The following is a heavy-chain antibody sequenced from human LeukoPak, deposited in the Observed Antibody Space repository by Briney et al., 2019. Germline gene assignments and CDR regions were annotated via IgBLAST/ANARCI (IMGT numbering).Heavy chain of an antibody. CDR2: ISAYNGNT. CDR1: GYTFTSYG. J-gene: IGHJ4*02. Sequence: ASVKVSCKASGYTFTSYGISWVRQAPGQGLEWMGWISAYNGNTNYAQNLQGRVTMTIDTSTSTAYMELGRLRSDDTAVYYCARDLYGSGSIYDYWGQGTLVTVSS. CDR3: ARDLYGSGSIYDY. D-gene: IGHD3-10*01. V-gene: IGHV1-18*01.